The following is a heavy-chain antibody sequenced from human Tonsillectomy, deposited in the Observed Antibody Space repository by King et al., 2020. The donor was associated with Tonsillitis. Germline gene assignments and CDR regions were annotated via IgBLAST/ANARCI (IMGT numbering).Heavy chain of an antibody. CDR2: IAYDASYE. D-gene: IGHD3-16*01. J-gene: IGHJ2*01. V-gene: IGHV3-30*18. CDR1: GFTFSNYG. Sequence: VQLVESGGGVVQPGRSLRLSCAASGFTFSNYGMHWVRQAPGKGLEWVALIAYDASYENYADSVKGRFAISRDNSKNTLYLEMNSLRVEDTALYYCAKDGIGLSHWYFDLWGRGTLVTVSS. CDR3: AKDGIGLSHWYFDL.